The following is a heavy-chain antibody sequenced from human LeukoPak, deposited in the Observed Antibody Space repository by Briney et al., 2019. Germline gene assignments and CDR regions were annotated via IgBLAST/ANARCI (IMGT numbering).Heavy chain of an antibody. J-gene: IGHJ6*04. Sequence: ASVKVSCKASGYTPTSYGISWVRPAPGQGLEWMGWISAYNGNTNYAQKLQGRVTMTTDTSTSTAYMELRSLRSDDTAVYYCAREERDSGYDMTSAYSYCMDVWGKGTTVTVSS. CDR1: GYTPTSYG. CDR3: AREERDSGYDMTSAYSYCMDV. CDR2: ISAYNGNT. D-gene: IGHD5-12*01. V-gene: IGHV1-18*04.